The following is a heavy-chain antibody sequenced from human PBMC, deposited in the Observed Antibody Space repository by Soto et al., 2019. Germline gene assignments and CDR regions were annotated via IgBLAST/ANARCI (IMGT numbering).Heavy chain of an antibody. CDR1: GFTFSSYG. J-gene: IGHJ4*02. CDR2: IWYDGSNK. D-gene: IGHD6-13*01. CDR3: ARGDYSSSWYRNRDYYFDS. V-gene: IGHV3-33*01. Sequence: GSLRLSCAASGFTFSSYGMHWVRQAPGKGLEWVAVIWYDGSNKYYADSVKGRFTISRDNSKNTLYLQMNSLRAEDTAVYYCARGDYSSSWYRNRDYYFDSWGQGTLVTVSS.